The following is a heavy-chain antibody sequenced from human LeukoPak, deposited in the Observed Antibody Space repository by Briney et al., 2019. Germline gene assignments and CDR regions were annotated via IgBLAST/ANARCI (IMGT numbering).Heavy chain of an antibody. CDR1: GFTFGSYG. CDR3: AKIWWSNWFDP. Sequence: GGSLRLSCAASGFTFGSYGMHWVRRAPGKGLEGVSGISGSGGSTYYADSVKGRFTISRDNSKNTLYLQMNSLRAEDTAVYYCAKIWWSNWFDPWGQGTLVTVSS. J-gene: IGHJ5*02. V-gene: IGHV3-23*01. CDR2: ISGSGGST. D-gene: IGHD2-21*01.